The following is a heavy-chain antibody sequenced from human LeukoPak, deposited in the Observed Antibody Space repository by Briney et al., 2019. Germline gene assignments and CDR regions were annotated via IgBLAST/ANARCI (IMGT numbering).Heavy chain of an antibody. CDR3: ATGLLSSGSYYFDY. D-gene: IGHD3-22*01. Sequence: GGSLRLSCAASGFTFSSYSMNWVRQAPGKGLEWVSSISSSSSYIYYADSVKGRFTISRDNAKNSLYLQMNSLRAEVTAVYYCATGLLSSGSYYFDYWGQGTLVTVSS. J-gene: IGHJ4*02. CDR1: GFTFSSYS. CDR2: ISSSSSYI. V-gene: IGHV3-21*01.